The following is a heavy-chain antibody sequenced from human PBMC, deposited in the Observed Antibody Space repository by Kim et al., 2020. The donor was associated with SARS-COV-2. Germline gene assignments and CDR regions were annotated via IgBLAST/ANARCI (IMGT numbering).Heavy chain of an antibody. V-gene: IGHV4-4*02. CDR1: GGSISSSNW. CDR2: IYHSGST. Sequence: SETLSLTCAVSGGSISSSNWWSWVRQPPGTGLEWIGEIYHSGSTNYNPSLKSRVTISVDKSKNQFSLKLSSVTAADTAVYYCARLLATHYDFWSGYYTDAIDYWGQGTLVTVSS. J-gene: IGHJ4*02. D-gene: IGHD3-3*01. CDR3: ARLLATHYDFWSGYYTDAIDY.